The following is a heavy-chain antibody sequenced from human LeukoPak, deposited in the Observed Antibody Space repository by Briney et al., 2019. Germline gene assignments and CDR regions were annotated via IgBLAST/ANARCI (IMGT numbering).Heavy chain of an antibody. J-gene: IGHJ5*02. CDR1: GYRFRDHY. CDR3: ARGYFGDYVLDT. D-gene: IGHD4-17*01. V-gene: IGHV1-2*02. Sequence: ASVKVSCKAYGYRFRDHYIHWVRQAPGQGLEYLGWINPNSGGTNYAQKFQGRVTFTRDTSIDTAYIHLDSLTSDDTAVYFCARGYFGDYVLDTWGQGTLVTVSS. CDR2: INPNSGGT.